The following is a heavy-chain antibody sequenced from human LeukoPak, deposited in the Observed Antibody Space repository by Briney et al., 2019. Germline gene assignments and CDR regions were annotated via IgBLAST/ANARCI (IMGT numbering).Heavy chain of an antibody. Sequence: ASVKVSCKASGYTFTSYGISWVRQAPGQGLEWMGWISAYNGNTNYAQKLQGRVTMTTDTSTSTAYMELRSLRSDDTAVYYCARVMYLGFDDFWSGYLDWFDPWGQGTLVTVSS. CDR2: ISAYNGNT. D-gene: IGHD3-3*01. CDR1: GYTFTSYG. V-gene: IGHV1-18*01. CDR3: ARVMYLGFDDFWSGYLDWFDP. J-gene: IGHJ5*02.